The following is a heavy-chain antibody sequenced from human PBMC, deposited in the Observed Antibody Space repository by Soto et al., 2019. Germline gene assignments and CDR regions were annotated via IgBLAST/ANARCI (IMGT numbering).Heavy chain of an antibody. V-gene: IGHV3-66*01. CDR2: IYSGGST. CDR3: ARTAPYYYDSSGYFDY. Sequence: GGSLRLSCAASGFTVSSNYMSWVRQAPGQGLEWVSVIYSGGSTYYADSVKGRFTISRDNSKNTLYLQMNSLRAEDTAVYYCARTAPYYYDSSGYFDYWGQGTLVTVSS. D-gene: IGHD3-22*01. J-gene: IGHJ4*02. CDR1: GFTVSSNY.